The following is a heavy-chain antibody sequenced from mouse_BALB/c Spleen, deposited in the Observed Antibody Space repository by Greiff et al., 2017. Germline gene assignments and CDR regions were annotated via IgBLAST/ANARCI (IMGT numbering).Heavy chain of an antibody. Sequence: EVKLVESGGGLGKLGGPRKLSGAPPGSISGDYYRYGVGRTPEKRLEWVATISDGGSYTYYPDSVKGRFTISRDNAKNNLYLQMSSLKSEDTAMYYCARDPITTGSGYAMDYWGQGTSVTVSS. CDR3: ARDPITTGSGYAMDY. J-gene: IGHJ4*01. V-gene: IGHV5-4*02. CDR1: GSISGDYY. D-gene: IGHD2-14*01. CDR2: ISDGGSYT.